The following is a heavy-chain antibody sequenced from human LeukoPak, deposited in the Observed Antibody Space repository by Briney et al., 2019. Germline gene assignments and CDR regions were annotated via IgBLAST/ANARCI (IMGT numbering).Heavy chain of an antibody. J-gene: IGHJ4*02. V-gene: IGHV4-39*01. Sequence: KPSETLSLTCTVSGGSISSSSYYWGWIRQPPGKGLEWIVSIYYSGSTYYNPSLKSRVTISVDTSKNQFSLKLSSVTAADTAVYYCASTIFGVVIMSFYFDYWGQGTLVTVSS. CDR1: GGSISSSSYY. D-gene: IGHD3-3*01. CDR2: IYYSGST. CDR3: ASTIFGVVIMSFYFDY.